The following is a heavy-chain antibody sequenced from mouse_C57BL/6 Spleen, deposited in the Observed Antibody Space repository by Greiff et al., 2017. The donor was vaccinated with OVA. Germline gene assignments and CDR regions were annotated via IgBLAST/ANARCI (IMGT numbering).Heavy chain of an antibody. CDR2: IHPNSGST. V-gene: IGHV1-64*01. CDR1: GYTFTSYW. D-gene: IGHD2-4*01. J-gene: IGHJ4*01. CDR3: AKEGVYDYLYAMDY. Sequence: QVQLQQPGAELVKPGASVKLSCKASGYTFTSYWMHWVKQRPGQGLEWIGMIHPNSGSTNYNEKFKSKATLTVDKSSSTAYMQRSSLTSEDSAVYYCAKEGVYDYLYAMDYWGQGTSVTVSS.